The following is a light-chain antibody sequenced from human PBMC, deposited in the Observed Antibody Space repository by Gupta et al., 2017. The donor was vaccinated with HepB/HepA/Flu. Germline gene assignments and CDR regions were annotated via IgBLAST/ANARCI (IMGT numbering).Light chain of an antibody. CDR2: GPS. Sequence: IVLMQSSGTLPLSPVERATLSCSASQSVSSCSLAWSQQKPGQAPRLLIYGPSSSATSSPDTFSGSGCGTKFTLTISTLEPEDFAVYYCQQFDSSPWTFGQGTKVEIK. CDR1: QSVSSCS. J-gene: IGKJ1*01. CDR3: QQFDSSPWT. V-gene: IGKV3-20*01.